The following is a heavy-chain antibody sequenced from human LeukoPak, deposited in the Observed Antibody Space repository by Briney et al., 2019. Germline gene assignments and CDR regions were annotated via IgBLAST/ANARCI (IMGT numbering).Heavy chain of an antibody. CDR3: AREGSVYAQYYGMDV. J-gene: IGHJ6*02. CDR2: IYYSGST. V-gene: IGHV4-59*01. CDR1: GDSISSYY. D-gene: IGHD2-8*01. Sequence: SETLSLTRTVSGDSISSYYWSWIRQPPGKGLEWIGYIYYSGSTNYNPSLKSRVTISVDTSKNQFSLKLSSVTAADTAVYYCAREGSVYAQYYGMDVWGQGTTVTVSS.